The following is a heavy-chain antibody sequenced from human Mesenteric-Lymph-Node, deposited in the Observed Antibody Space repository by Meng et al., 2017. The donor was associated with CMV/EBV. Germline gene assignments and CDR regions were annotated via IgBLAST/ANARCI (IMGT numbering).Heavy chain of an antibody. Sequence: GESLKISCAASGFTLSDFYMSWIRQAPGKGLEWVSNSHPAGSSEYYADSVRGRFTISRDNAKNSMYLQMNSLRAEDTAVYYCARELGYCSSTSCYHYYYYGMDVWGQGTTVTVSS. D-gene: IGHD2-2*01. CDR1: GFTLSDFY. V-gene: IGHV3-11*04. CDR3: ARELGYCSSTSCYHYYYYGMDV. J-gene: IGHJ6*02. CDR2: SHPAGSSE.